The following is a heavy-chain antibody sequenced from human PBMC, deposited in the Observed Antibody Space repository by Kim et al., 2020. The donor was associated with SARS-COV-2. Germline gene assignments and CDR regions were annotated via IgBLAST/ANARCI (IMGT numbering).Heavy chain of an antibody. D-gene: IGHD1-26*01. Sequence: ASVKVSCKASGYTFTGYYMHWVRQAPGQGLEWMGWINPNSGGTNYAQKFQGRVTMTRDTSISTAYMELSRLRSDDTAVYYCAREHPVGAEAFDYWGQGTLVTVSS. V-gene: IGHV1-2*02. CDR3: AREHPVGAEAFDY. CDR2: INPNSGGT. J-gene: IGHJ4*02. CDR1: GYTFTGYY.